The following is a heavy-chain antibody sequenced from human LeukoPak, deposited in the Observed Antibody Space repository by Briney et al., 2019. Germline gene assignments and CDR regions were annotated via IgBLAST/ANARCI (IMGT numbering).Heavy chain of an antibody. CDR1: GGSITKNGYY. CDR3: ARDGKPSGSYGY. Sequence: PSETLSLTCSVSGGSITKNGYYWGWIRQSPETGLEWIGSMHYSGSTYYNPSLNSRVTISVDTSKNQFSLKLTSVTAADTAVYYCARDGKPSGSYGYWGQGTLVTVSS. V-gene: IGHV4-39*07. D-gene: IGHD1-26*01. CDR2: MHYSGST. J-gene: IGHJ4*02.